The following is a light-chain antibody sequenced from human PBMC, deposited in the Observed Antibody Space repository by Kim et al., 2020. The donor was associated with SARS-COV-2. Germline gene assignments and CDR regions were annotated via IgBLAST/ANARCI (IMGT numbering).Light chain of an antibody. Sequence: NFMLTQPHSVSESPGKTLTISCTRTSGSIASNYVRWYQQRPGRAPTTVIYEDNQRPSGVPDRFSGSIDSSSNSASLTISGLKPEDEADYYCQSYDSSSWVFGGGTQLTVL. CDR3: QSYDSSSWV. CDR2: EDN. J-gene: IGLJ3*02. V-gene: IGLV6-57*04. CDR1: SGSIASNY.